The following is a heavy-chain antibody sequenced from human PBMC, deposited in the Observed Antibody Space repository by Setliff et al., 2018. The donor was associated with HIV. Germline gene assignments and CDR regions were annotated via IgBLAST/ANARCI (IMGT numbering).Heavy chain of an antibody. V-gene: IGHV1-8*01. J-gene: IGHJ4*02. CDR1: GYTFTNYD. CDR3: ARFRKFQLVGALDC. CDR2: MNPNSGNT. Sequence: EASVKVSCKASGYTFTNYDINWVRQATGQGLEWMGWMNPNSGNTGYAQKFQGRVTMTRNTSISTAYMELSSLRSEDTAVYYCARFRKFQLVGALDCWGQGTLGSVSS. D-gene: IGHD1-26*01.